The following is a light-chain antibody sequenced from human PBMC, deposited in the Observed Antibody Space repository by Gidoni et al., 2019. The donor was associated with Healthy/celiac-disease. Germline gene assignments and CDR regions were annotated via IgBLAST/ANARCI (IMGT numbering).Light chain of an antibody. CDR2: DAS. CDR1: QSVSSY. V-gene: IGKV3-11*01. CDR3: QQRSNWRGYT. Sequence: EIVLTQSPATLSLSSGERATRPCRASQSVSSYFAWYQQKPGQAPRLIIYDASHRATGIPARFSGGGSGTDFTLTLSSLEPEDFAVYYCQQRSNWRGYTFGQGTKLEI. J-gene: IGKJ2*01.